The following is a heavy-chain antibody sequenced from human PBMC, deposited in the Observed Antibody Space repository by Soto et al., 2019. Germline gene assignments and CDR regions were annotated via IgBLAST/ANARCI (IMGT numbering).Heavy chain of an antibody. V-gene: IGHV1-3*01. CDR3: ARTLVGATPADY. D-gene: IGHD1-26*01. J-gene: IGHJ4*02. Sequence: QVQLVQSGAEVKKPGASWKVSSKASGYTSTSYAMHWVRQAPGQRLEWMGWINAGNGNTKYSQKFQGRVTITRDTSASTAYMELSSLRSEDTAVYYCARTLVGATPADYWGQGTLVTVSS. CDR1: GYTSTSYA. CDR2: INAGNGNT.